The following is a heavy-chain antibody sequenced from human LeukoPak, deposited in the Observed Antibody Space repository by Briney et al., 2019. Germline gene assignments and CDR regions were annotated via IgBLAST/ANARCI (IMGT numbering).Heavy chain of an antibody. V-gene: IGHV3-53*01. D-gene: IGHD4-17*01. CDR2: IYSGGST. Sequence: GGSLRLSCAASGFTVSSNYMNWVRQAPGKGLEWVSVIYSGGSTYYADSVKGRFTISRDNAKNSLYLQMNSLRAEDTALYYCAREEDYGDYVPYFDYWGQGTLATVSS. CDR3: AREEDYGDYVPYFDY. J-gene: IGHJ4*02. CDR1: GFTVSSNY.